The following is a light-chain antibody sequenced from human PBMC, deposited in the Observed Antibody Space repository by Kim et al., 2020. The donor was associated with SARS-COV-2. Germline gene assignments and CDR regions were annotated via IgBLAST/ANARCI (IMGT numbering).Light chain of an antibody. CDR2: GRN. V-gene: IGLV3-19*01. CDR3: QSRDSGGKVV. Sequence: ASGQPVRPTSQGDSLRSYYSTWYQQKPRQPPVLVIYGRNNRPSGIPARFSGSASGNTASLTLSGPPAEDEADFYCQSRDSGGKVVFGGGTQLTVL. CDR1: SLRSYY. J-gene: IGLJ2*01.